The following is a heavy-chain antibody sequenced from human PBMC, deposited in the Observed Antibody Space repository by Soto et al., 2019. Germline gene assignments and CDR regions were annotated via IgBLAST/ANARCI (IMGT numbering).Heavy chain of an antibody. D-gene: IGHD3-3*01. CDR2: INPATGAA. CDR1: GYPVTAYY. J-gene: IGHJ3*02. Sequence: QLHLVQSGAVVKKPGASVTVSCSASGYPVTAYYMHWVRQAPGRGLEWMGGINPATGAAKYTQTFQGRVTMTRDTATSTVFMELSGLTSEDPAAFYWARGGGVGVAGSAAFDMWGQGTLVTVSS. CDR3: ARGGGVGVAGSAAFDM. V-gene: IGHV1-2*02.